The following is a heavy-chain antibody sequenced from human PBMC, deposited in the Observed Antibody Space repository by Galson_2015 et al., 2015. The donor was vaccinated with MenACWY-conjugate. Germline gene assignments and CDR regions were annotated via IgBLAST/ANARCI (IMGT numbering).Heavy chain of an antibody. CDR3: ARRSGWTNDAFDI. D-gene: IGHD6-19*01. CDR1: GYTFTSYG. Sequence: SVKVSCKASGYTFTSYGVSWVRQAPGQGLEWIGWISAYNGNINYAQKFQGRVTMTTDTSTSTAYMELRSLRSDDTAVYYCARRSGWTNDAFDIWGQGTMVTVSS. J-gene: IGHJ3*02. CDR2: ISAYNGNI. V-gene: IGHV1-18*01.